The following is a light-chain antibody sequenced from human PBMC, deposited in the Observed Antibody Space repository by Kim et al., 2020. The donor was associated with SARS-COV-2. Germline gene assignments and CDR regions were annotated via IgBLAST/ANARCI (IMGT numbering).Light chain of an antibody. Sequence: SPGARATLSCRASQSVSSNLAWYQQKPGQAPRLLIYGASTRATGIPARFSGSGSGTEFTLTISSLQSEDFAVYYCQQYNNWPPGTFGQGTRLEIK. CDR3: QQYNNWPPGT. CDR1: QSVSSN. V-gene: IGKV3-15*01. J-gene: IGKJ5*01. CDR2: GAS.